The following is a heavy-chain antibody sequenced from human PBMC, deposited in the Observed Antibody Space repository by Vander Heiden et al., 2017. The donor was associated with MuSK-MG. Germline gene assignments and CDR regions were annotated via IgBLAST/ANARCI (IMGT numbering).Heavy chain of an antibody. CDR2: IYYSGST. CDR1: GGSISRSRYY. D-gene: IGHD6-13*01. V-gene: IGHV4-39*01. Sequence: QLQLQESGPGLVKPSETLSLTCTVSGGSISRSRYYLGWIRQPPGKGLEWIGSIYYSGSTYYNPSLKSRVTISVDTSKNQFSLKLSSVTAADTAVYYCARVIAAAAYYTSPFDYWGQGTLVTVSS. J-gene: IGHJ4*02. CDR3: ARVIAAAAYYTSPFDY.